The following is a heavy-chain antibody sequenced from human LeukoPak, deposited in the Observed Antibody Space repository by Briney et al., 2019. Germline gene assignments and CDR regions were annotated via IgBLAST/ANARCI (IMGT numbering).Heavy chain of an antibody. CDR1: GFTLGDYA. Sequence: GGSLRLSCTASGFTLGDYAMSWVRQAPGKGLEWVGFIRSKAYGGTTEYAASVKGRFTISRDDSKSIAYLQMNSLKTEDTAVYYCTRDEIDARYCSSTSCYAFDYWGQGTLVTVSS. CDR2: IRSKAYGGTT. V-gene: IGHV3-49*04. J-gene: IGHJ4*02. D-gene: IGHD2-2*01. CDR3: TRDEIDARYCSSTSCYAFDY.